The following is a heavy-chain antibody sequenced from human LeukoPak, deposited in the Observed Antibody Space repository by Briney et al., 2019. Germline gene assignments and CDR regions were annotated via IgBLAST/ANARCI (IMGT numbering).Heavy chain of an antibody. CDR3: VFRPPKSIAGPGVEYFQN. CDR1: GVSLTTSGLG. D-gene: IGHD6-13*01. J-gene: IGHJ1*01. V-gene: IGHV2-5*01. Sequence: SGPPLVKPTQTLTLTCSLSGVSLTTSGLGVGWIRQPPGKAPKALEWLALIYWNDDKRYSPSLKSKLTITKDTSRNQVVLTMTHMDPVDTATYFCVFRPPKSIAGPGVEYFQNWGQGTLVTVSS. CDR2: IYWNDDK.